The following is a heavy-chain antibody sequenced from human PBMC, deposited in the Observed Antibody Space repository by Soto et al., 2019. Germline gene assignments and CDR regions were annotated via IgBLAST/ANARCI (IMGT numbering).Heavy chain of an antibody. Sequence: GALRLSCAASGFTFSEAWMSWVRQAPGKGLEWVGRIKSKTDDGTADYAAPVKGRFTISRDDSKNTLYLQMNSLKSEDTAVYYCTTYYYGSGRPYYYYAMDVLGQGTTVTVSS. CDR3: TTYYYGSGRPYYYYAMDV. CDR2: IKSKTDDGTA. D-gene: IGHD3-10*01. J-gene: IGHJ6*02. V-gene: IGHV3-15*01. CDR1: GFTFSEAW.